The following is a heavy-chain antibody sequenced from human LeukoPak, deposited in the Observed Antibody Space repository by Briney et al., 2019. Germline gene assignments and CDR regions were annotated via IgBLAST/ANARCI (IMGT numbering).Heavy chain of an antibody. CDR2: IYTSGST. CDR3: ARHGGPGVTTSPHFDY. V-gene: IGHV4-61*02. D-gene: IGHD4-11*01. J-gene: IGHJ4*02. CDR1: GGSISSGSYY. Sequence: SETLSLTCTVSGGSISSGSYYWSWIRQPAGKGLEWIGRIYTSGSTNYNPSLKSRVTISVDTSKNQFSLKLSSVTAADTAVYYCARHGGPGVTTSPHFDYWGQGTLVTVSS.